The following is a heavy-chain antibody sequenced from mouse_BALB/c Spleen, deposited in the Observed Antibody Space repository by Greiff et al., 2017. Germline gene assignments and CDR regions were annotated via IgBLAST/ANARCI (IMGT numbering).Heavy chain of an antibody. CDR2: ISSGGSYT. CDR3: ARYGRGRDGFAY. Sequence: EVQLVESGGDLVKPGGSLKLSCAASGFTFSSYGMSWVRQTPDKRLEWVATISSGGSYTYYPDSVKGRFTISRDNAKNTLYLQMSSLKSEDTAMYCCARYGRGRDGFAYWGQGTLVTVSA. D-gene: IGHD1-1*02. V-gene: IGHV5-6*01. CDR1: GFTFSSYG. J-gene: IGHJ3*01.